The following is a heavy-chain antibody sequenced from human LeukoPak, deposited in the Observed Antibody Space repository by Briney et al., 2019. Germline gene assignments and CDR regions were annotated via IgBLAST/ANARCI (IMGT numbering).Heavy chain of an antibody. D-gene: IGHD6-19*01. CDR1: GGTFSSYA. V-gene: IGHV1-69*13. CDR3: ATRYSSGWYYFDY. J-gene: IGHJ4*02. Sequence: ASVKVSCKASGGTFSSYAISWVRQAPGQGLEWMGGIIPIFGTANYAQKFQGRVTITADESTSTAYMELSSLRSEDTAVYYCATRYSSGWYYFDYWGQGTLVTVSS. CDR2: IIPIFGTA.